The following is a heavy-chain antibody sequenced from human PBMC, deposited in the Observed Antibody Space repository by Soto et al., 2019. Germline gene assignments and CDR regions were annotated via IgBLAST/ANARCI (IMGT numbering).Heavy chain of an antibody. CDR3: ATSRGFYAAMDV. J-gene: IGHJ6*03. D-gene: IGHD3-16*01. V-gene: IGHV1-69*01. CDR1: GGSFRDYA. Sequence: QVHLVQSGAEVKKPGSSVKVSCRVSGGSFRDYAISWVRQAPGQGPEWMGGIMAVFGTATYAQRFQCRVTISADESTSTAYMDLSSLTSGDAAVYYCATSRGFYAAMDVWGKGTTVSVSS. CDR2: IMAVFGTA.